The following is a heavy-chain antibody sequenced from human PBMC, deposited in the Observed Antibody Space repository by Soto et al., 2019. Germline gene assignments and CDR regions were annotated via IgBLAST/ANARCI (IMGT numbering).Heavy chain of an antibody. D-gene: IGHD3-10*01. CDR2: VNPNNGDT. CDR1: GYTFSNYD. Sequence: QVQLVQSGAELKKPGASVKVSCKASGYTFSNYDMNWVRQATGQGPEWIGWVNPNNGDTGYAQKFHGRVTLPTDISTTTAYMELTSLRSEDTAIYYCAKVSRKGSAIDFDYWGQGTLMTVSS. CDR3: AKVSRKGSAIDFDY. V-gene: IGHV1-8*01. J-gene: IGHJ4*02.